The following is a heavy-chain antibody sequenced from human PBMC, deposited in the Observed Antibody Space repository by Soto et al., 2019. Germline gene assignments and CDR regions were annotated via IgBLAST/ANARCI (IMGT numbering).Heavy chain of an antibody. D-gene: IGHD2-15*01. Sequence: SVKVSCKASGGTFSSYAISWVRQAPGQGLEWMGGIIPIFGTANYAQKFQGRVTITADESTSTAYMELSSLRSEDTAVYYCARGRGWRDIVVVVAAMNIWGQGTMVTLSS. CDR3: ARGRGWRDIVVVVAAMNI. CDR1: GGTFSSYA. V-gene: IGHV1-69*13. J-gene: IGHJ3*02. CDR2: IIPIFGTA.